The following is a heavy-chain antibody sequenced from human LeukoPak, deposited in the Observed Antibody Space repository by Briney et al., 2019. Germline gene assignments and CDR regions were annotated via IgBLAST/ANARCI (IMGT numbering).Heavy chain of an antibody. Sequence: GEPLKTSCKGSGSSFTSYWIGWVRRMPGKGLGGMGIIYPGDSDTRYSPSFQGQVSISADKSISTAYLQWSSLKASDTAMYYCARYVGVTAGGMWIDYWGQGTLVTVSS. CDR3: ARYVGVTAGGMWIDY. CDR2: IYPGDSDT. CDR1: GSSFTSYW. V-gene: IGHV5-51*01. J-gene: IGHJ4*02. D-gene: IGHD2-21*02.